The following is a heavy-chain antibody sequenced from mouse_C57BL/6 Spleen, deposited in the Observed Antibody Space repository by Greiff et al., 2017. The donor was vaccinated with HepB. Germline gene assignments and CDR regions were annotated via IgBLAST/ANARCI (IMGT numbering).Heavy chain of an antibody. V-gene: IGHV5-4*01. J-gene: IGHJ3*01. CDR3: AREGNDYDGVFAY. CDR1: GFTFSSYA. CDR2: ISDGCSYT. Sequence: EVQGVESGGGLVKPGGSLKLSCAASGFTFSSYAMSWVRQTPEKRLEWVATISDGCSYTYYPDNVKGRFTISRDNAKNNLYLQMSHLKSEDTAMYYCAREGNDYDGVFAYWGQGTLVTVSA. D-gene: IGHD2-4*01.